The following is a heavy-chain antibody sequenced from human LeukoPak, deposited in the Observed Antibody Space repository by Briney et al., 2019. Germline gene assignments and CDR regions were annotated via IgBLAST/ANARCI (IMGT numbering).Heavy chain of an antibody. CDR3: ARYVVVPAAMYYYYYGMDV. J-gene: IGHJ6*02. CDR2: ISAYNGNT. CDR1: GYTFTSYG. Sequence: ASVKVSCKASGYTFTSYGISWVRQAPGQGLEWMGWISAYNGNTNYAQKLQGRVTMTTDTSTSTAYMELRSLRSDDTAVYYCARYVVVPAAMYYYYYGMDVWGQGTAVTVSS. D-gene: IGHD2-2*01. V-gene: IGHV1-18*01.